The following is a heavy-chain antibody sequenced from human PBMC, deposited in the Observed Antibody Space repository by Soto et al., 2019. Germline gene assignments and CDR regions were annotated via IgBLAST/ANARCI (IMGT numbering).Heavy chain of an antibody. V-gene: IGHV3-23*01. J-gene: IGHJ6*02. CDR1: GFPFSNYY. CDR2: ISRSEDNI. Sequence: EVPLLESGGGLVQPGGSLRLSCVASGFPFSNYYMDWVRQAPGKGLEWVAVISRSEDNIHYADSVKGRFTISRDNSMNTLYLQMNSLRADDTAIYYCAKDLHWFAMDVWGQGTTVTVSS. CDR3: AKDLHWFAMDV. D-gene: IGHD3-10*01.